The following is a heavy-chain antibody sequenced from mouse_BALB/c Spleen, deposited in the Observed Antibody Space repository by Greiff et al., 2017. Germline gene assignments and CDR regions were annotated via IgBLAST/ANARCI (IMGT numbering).Heavy chain of an antibody. CDR1: GFTFSSYA. CDR2: ISSGGST. V-gene: IGHV5-6-5*01. CDR3: AREGLYYGSDY. J-gene: IGHJ2*01. D-gene: IGHD1-1*01. Sequence: EVKLVESGGGLVKPGGSLKLSCAASGFTFSSYAMSWVRQTPEKRLEWVASISSGGSTYYPDSVKGRFTISRDNARNILYLQMSSLRSEDTAMYYCAREGLYYGSDYWGQGTTLTVSS.